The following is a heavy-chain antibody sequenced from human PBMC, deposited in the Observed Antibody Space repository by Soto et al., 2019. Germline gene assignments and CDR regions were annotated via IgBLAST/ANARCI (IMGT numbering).Heavy chain of an antibody. J-gene: IGHJ2*01. V-gene: IGHV1-69*12. CDR1: GGTFSSYT. CDR3: ARGNHRWLQLWYFDL. D-gene: IGHD5-12*01. CDR2: IIPIFGTA. Sequence: QVQLVQSGAEVKKPGSSVTVSCKASGGTFSSYTISWVRQAPGQGLEWMGGIIPIFGTANYAQKFQGRVTMTADESTSAAYMELSSLRSEDTAVYYCARGNHRWLQLWYFDLWGRGTLVTVCS.